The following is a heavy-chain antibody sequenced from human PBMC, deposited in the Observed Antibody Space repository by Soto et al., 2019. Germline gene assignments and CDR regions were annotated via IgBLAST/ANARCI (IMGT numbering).Heavy chain of an antibody. J-gene: IGHJ6*04. CDR1: GGSLSDNY. V-gene: IGHV4-34*01. D-gene: IGHD3-3*01. Sequence: PSETLSLTCAVYGGSLSDNYWSWIRQPPGKGLEWIGEINHSGNTNYNPSLKSRVTISVDTSKNQVSLKLSSVTAADTAVYYCARGDSLSYDFWSAYYARQGAYGMDVRGKGTTVTVSS. CDR2: INHSGNT. CDR3: ARGDSLSYDFWSAYYARQGAYGMDV.